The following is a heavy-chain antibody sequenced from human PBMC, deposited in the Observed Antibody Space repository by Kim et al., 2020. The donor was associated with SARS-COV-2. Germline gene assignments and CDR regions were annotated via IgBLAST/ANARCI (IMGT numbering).Heavy chain of an antibody. J-gene: IGHJ6*02. Sequence: ASVKVSCKASGYTFTSYAMHWVRQAPGQRLEWMGWINAGNGNTKYSQKFQGRVTITRDTSASTAYMELSSLRSEDTAVYYCARFPSYYDILTGYWSGGGMDVWGQGTTVTVSS. CDR2: INAGNGNT. D-gene: IGHD3-9*01. CDR1: GYTFTSYA. V-gene: IGHV1-3*01. CDR3: ARFPSYYDILTGYWSGGGMDV.